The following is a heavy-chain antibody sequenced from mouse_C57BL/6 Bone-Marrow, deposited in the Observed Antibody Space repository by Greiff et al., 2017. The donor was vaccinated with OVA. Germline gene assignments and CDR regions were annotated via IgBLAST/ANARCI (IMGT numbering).Heavy chain of an antibody. V-gene: IGHV1-18*01. CDR1: GYTFTDYN. CDR3: ARRRRNYYGSRYYFDY. Sequence: EVQLQQSGPELVKPGASVKIPCKASGYTFTDYNMDWVKQSHGKSLEWIGDINPNNGGTIYNQKFKGKATLTVDKSSSTAYMELRSLTSEDTAVYYCARRRRNYYGSRYYFDYWGQGTTLTVSS. D-gene: IGHD1-1*01. J-gene: IGHJ2*01. CDR2: INPNNGGT.